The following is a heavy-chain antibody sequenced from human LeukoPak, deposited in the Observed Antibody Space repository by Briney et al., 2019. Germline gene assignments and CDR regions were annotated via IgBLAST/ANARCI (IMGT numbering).Heavy chain of an antibody. CDR2: IYYSGST. V-gene: IGHV4-59*01. J-gene: IGHJ4*02. D-gene: IGHD5-12*01. Sequence: SETLSLTCTVSGGSISSYYWSWIRQPPAKELAWIGYIYYSGSTNYNPSLKSRVTISVDTSKNQFSLKLSSVTAADTAVYYCARDAIYSGYDLFDYWGQGTLVTVSS. CDR3: ARDAIYSGYDLFDY. CDR1: GGSISSYY.